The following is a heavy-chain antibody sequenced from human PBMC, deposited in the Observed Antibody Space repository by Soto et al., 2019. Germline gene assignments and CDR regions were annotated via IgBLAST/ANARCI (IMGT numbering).Heavy chain of an antibody. J-gene: IGHJ6*02. D-gene: IGHD3-3*01. Sequence: PSETLSLTCTVSGDSLSSYYWSWIRQPPGKGLEWFGYIYYSGSTHYNPSLESRVTMSVDTSKNQFSLNLSSVTAADTAVYYCARLGANYDFWSGYYYYYYGMDVWGQGTTVTVSS. CDR1: GDSLSSYY. CDR3: ARLGANYDFWSGYYYYYYGMDV. CDR2: IYYSGST. V-gene: IGHV4-59*01.